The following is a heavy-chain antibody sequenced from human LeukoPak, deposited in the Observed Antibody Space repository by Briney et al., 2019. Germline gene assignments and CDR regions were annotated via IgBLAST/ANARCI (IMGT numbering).Heavy chain of an antibody. Sequence: SETLSLTCTVSGGSISSYYWSWIRQPPGKGLEWIGYIYYSGSTNYNPSLKSRVTISVDTSKNQFSLKLSSVTAADTAVYYCAGGDYDFWSGYSPPGPNSDAFDIRGQGTMVTVSS. V-gene: IGHV4-59*12. CDR3: AGGDYDFWSGYSPPGPNSDAFDI. CDR2: IYYSGST. CDR1: GGSISSYY. D-gene: IGHD3-3*01. J-gene: IGHJ3*02.